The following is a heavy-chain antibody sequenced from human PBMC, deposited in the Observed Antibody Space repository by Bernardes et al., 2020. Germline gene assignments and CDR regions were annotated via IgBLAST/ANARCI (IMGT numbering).Heavy chain of an antibody. CDR3: VNSFSQAVTGTFT. J-gene: IGHJ4*02. V-gene: IGHV3-64D*06. D-gene: IGHD6-19*01. Sequence: GGSLRLCCAASGFTFRSHAMQWVRQAPGKGPVYVSGISSDGSNTYYVDSVKGRFTISRDNPKNTLYLEMSSLRVEDTAVYYCVNSFSQAVTGTFTWGQGTLVTVSS. CDR2: ISSDGSNT. CDR1: GFTFRSHA.